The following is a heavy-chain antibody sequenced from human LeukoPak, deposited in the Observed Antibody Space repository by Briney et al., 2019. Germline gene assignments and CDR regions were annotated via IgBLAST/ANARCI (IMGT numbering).Heavy chain of an antibody. J-gene: IGHJ4*02. V-gene: IGHV4-59*08. CDR2: IYYSGST. Sequence: PSETLSLTCTVSGDSINTNLWNWIRQPPGRGLEWIGYIYYSGSTNYNPSLKSRVTISVDTSKNQFSLKLSSVTAADTAVYYCARLRWELLGLFDYWGQGTLVTVSS. CDR3: ARLRWELLGLFDY. CDR1: GDSINTNL. D-gene: IGHD1-26*01.